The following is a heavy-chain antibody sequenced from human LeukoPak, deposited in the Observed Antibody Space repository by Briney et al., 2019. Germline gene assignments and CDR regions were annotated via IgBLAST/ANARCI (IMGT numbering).Heavy chain of an antibody. V-gene: IGHV1-46*01. CDR2: INPSGGST. D-gene: IGHD3-9*01. CDR3: ARGYYDILTGYYLPYYFDY. CDR1: GYTFTSYY. J-gene: IGHJ4*02. Sequence: GASVKVSCKASGYTFTSYYMHWVRQAPGQGLEWMGIINPSGGSTSYAQKFQGRVTMTRDTSTSTAYMELSSLRSEDTAVYYCARGYYDILTGYYLPYYFDYWGQGTLVTVSS.